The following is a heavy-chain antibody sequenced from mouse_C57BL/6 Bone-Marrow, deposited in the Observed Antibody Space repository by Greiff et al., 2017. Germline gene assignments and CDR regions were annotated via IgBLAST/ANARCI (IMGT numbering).Heavy chain of an antibody. CDR3: ARSGVYGSSLYWYCDV. D-gene: IGHD1-1*01. V-gene: IGHV1-53*01. CDR1: GYTFTSYW. Sequence: QVQLQQPGTELVKPGASVKLSCKASGYTFTSYWMHWVKQRPGQGLEWIGNINPNNGGSNYNEKFKNKATLTVDKSSSTTYMPLSSLTSEDSAVYFCARSGVYGSSLYWYCDVWGTGTTVTVSS. CDR2: INPNNGGS. J-gene: IGHJ1*03.